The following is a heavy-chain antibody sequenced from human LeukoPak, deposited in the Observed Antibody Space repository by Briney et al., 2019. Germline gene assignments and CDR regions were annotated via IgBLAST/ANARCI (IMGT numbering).Heavy chain of an antibody. CDR1: GFTFDDYG. CDR2: INWNGGTT. Sequence: GGSLRLSCAASGFTFDDYGMSWVRQAPGKGLEWVSRINWNGGTTGYADSVKGRFTISRDNAKNSLYLQMNSLRAEDTALYYCARGSGDCTSISCHLPFDYWGQGTLVTVSS. J-gene: IGHJ4*02. V-gene: IGHV3-20*04. D-gene: IGHD1-14*01. CDR3: ARGSGDCTSISCHLPFDY.